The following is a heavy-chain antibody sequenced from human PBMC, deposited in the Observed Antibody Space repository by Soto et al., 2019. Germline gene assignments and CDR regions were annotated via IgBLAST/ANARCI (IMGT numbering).Heavy chain of an antibody. Sequence: SETLSLTCTVSGGSISSGGYYWSWVRQHPGKGLEWVGYIYYSGSTYYNPSLKSRVTISVDTSKNQFSLKLSSVTAADTAVYYCARGTVTTPSYYYYYYGMDVWGQGTTVTVS. V-gene: IGHV4-31*03. J-gene: IGHJ6*02. CDR3: ARGTVTTPSYYYYYYGMDV. D-gene: IGHD4-17*01. CDR2: IYYSGST. CDR1: GGSISSGGYY.